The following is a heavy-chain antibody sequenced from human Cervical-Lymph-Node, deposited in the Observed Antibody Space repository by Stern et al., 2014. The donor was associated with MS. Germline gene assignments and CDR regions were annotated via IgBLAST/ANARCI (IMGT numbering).Heavy chain of an antibody. J-gene: IGHJ3*02. CDR2: IYPGDSDT. CDR1: GYSFTSYW. V-gene: IGHV5-51*01. CDR3: ARPWGFGELRDAFDI. D-gene: IGHD3-10*01. Sequence: EVQLVESGAEVKKPGESLKISCKGSGYSFTSYWIGWVRQMPGQGLEGMGIIYPGDSDTRYSPSFQGQVTISADKSISTAYLQWSSLKASDTAMYYCARPWGFGELRDAFDIWGQGTMVTVSS.